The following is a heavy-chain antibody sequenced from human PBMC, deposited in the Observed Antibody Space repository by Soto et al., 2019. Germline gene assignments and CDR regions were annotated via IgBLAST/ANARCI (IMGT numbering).Heavy chain of an antibody. V-gene: IGHV3-48*01. D-gene: IGHD3-22*01. Sequence: GGSLRLSCAASGFTFSSYAMNWVRQAPGKGPEWVSYISSSSSAIDYAGSVKGRFSISRDNGKNSLYLQMDSLRAEDTAVYYCARDLSRGSSFYYYMDVWGKGTTVTVSS. CDR1: GFTFSSYA. CDR3: ARDLSRGSSFYYYMDV. CDR2: ISSSSSAI. J-gene: IGHJ6*03.